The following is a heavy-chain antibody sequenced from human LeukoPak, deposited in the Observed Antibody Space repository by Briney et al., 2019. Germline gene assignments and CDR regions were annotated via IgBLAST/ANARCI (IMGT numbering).Heavy chain of an antibody. CDR2: INPGGDNT. Sequence: ASVKVSCKASGYTFTNYYIHWVRQAPGQGLEWMGLINPGGDNTDYAQNFQGRVTMTRDTSTSTVYMGLSSLRSEDTAVYYCARDLRYSSGWSASGMDVWGKGTTVTISS. V-gene: IGHV1-46*01. CDR1: GYTFTNYY. J-gene: IGHJ6*03. D-gene: IGHD6-19*01. CDR3: ARDLRYSSGWSASGMDV.